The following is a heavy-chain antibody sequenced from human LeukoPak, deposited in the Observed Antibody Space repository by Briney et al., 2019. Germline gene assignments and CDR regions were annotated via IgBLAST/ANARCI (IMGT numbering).Heavy chain of an antibody. Sequence: PGGSLRLSCAASGFTFSNFAMNWVRQTPGQGLEWVSAITASGGNTYYVDSVKGRFTISRDNFKNTVSLQMNSLRAEDTAVYYCARDFELVPAAVWGQGTLVTVSS. CDR3: ARDFELVPAAV. D-gene: IGHD2-2*01. J-gene: IGHJ4*02. CDR1: GFTFSNFA. V-gene: IGHV3-23*01. CDR2: ITASGGNT.